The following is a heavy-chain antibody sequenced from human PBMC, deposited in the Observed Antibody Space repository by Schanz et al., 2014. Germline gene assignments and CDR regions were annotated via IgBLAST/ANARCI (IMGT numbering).Heavy chain of an antibody. J-gene: IGHJ4*02. CDR1: GFTFSSYA. Sequence: EVQLLESGGGLVQPGGSLRLSCAASGFTFSSYAMRWVRQAPGKGLEWVSALSGSGGSTYYAGSVKGRFSISRDNSKNTLYLQMSSLRAEDTAVYYCAKDPSHGDYDYYFDYWGQGALXTVSS. CDR3: AKDPSHGDYDYYFDY. V-gene: IGHV3-23*01. CDR2: LSGSGGST. D-gene: IGHD3-22*01.